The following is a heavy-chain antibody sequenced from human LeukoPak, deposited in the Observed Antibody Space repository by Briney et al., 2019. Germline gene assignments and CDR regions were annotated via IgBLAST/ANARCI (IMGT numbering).Heavy chain of an antibody. J-gene: IGHJ3*02. V-gene: IGHV4-59*01. CDR3: AREMGYGSI. CDR1: GGSISSYY. D-gene: IGHD5-18*01. CDR2: IYYSGST. Sequence: KSSETLSLTCTVSGGSISSYYWSWIRQPPGKGLEWIGYIYYSGSTNYNPSLKSRVTISVDTSKNQFSLKLSSVTAADTAVYYCAREMGYGSIWGQGTMVTVSS.